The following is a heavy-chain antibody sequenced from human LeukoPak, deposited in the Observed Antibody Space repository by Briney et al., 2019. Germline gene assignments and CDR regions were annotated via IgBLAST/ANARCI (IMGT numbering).Heavy chain of an antibody. CDR3: AREGNSWSYLAPGYCDY. D-gene: IGHD1-26*01. CDR2: ISWDGGST. V-gene: IGHV3-43D*03. J-gene: IGHJ4*02. Sequence: GGSLRLSCAASGFTFDDYAMHWVRQAPGKGLEWVSLISWDGGSTYYADSVKGRFTIPRDSSKNSLYLQMNSLRTEDTALYYCAREGNSWSYLAPGYCDYWGQGTLVTVSS. CDR1: GFTFDDYA.